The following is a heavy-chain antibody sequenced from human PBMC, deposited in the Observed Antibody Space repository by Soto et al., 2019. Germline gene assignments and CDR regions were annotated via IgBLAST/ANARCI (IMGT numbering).Heavy chain of an antibody. J-gene: IGHJ6*02. CDR3: ARGSSIAGLYYGMDV. Sequence: QVQLQESGPGLVKPSQTLSLTCTVSGGSISSGGYYWTWIRQHPGKGLEWIGYTYYSGITYYNPSLMSRVTISLDTSKNQFSLKLSSVTAAATAVYYCARGSSIAGLYYGMDVWGQGTTVTVSS. CDR1: GGSISSGGYY. D-gene: IGHD6-6*01. V-gene: IGHV4-31*03. CDR2: TYYSGIT.